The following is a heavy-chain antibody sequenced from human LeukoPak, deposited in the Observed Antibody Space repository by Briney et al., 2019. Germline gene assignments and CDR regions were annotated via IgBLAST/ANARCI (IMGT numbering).Heavy chain of an antibody. CDR3: ARVPAARFKYNWFDP. J-gene: IGHJ5*02. D-gene: IGHD2-2*01. CDR2: MNPKRGKT. CDR1: XXTFTSXD. Sequence: GASVKXXXXXXXXTFTSXDXXXVRQATXQGLXXXGWMNPKRGKTGYAQKFQGRVTMTRKTTIRTDYMELRRLRSEDTAVYYCARVPAARFKYNWFDPWGQGTLVTVSS. V-gene: IGHV1-8*01.